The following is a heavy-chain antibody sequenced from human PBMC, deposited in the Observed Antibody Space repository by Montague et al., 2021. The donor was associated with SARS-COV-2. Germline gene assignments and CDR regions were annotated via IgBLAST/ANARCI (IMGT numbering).Heavy chain of an antibody. CDR3: ARSRYYYDSSGYDPYFDY. V-gene: IGHV3-11*01. CDR1: GFTFSDYY. J-gene: IGHJ4*02. D-gene: IGHD3-22*01. Sequence: SLRLSCAASGFTFSDYYMSWIRQAPGKGLEWVSYITSSGGSIYYSDSVKGRFTISRDNAKNSLYLQMNSLRAEDTAVYYCARSRYYYDSSGYDPYFDYWGQGTLVTVSS. CDR2: ITSSGGSI.